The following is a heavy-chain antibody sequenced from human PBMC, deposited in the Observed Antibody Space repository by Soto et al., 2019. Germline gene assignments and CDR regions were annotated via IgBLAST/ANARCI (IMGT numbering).Heavy chain of an antibody. V-gene: IGHV2-5*01. Sequence: SGPTLVNPTQALTLTCTFSGFSLSTTGVGVSWIRQPPGKALEWLALIYWHDDKRYSPSLKSRLTITKDTSKNQVVLTMTNMDPVDTATYYCAHRGGAAVGLYYFDCWGEEALVLVSS. CDR1: GFSLSTTGVG. J-gene: IGHJ4*02. CDR2: IYWHDDK. CDR3: AHRGGAAVGLYYFDC. D-gene: IGHD6-13*01.